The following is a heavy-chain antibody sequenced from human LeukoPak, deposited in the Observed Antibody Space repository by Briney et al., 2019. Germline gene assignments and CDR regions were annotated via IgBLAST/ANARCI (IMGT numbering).Heavy chain of an antibody. D-gene: IGHD6-13*01. J-gene: IGHJ4*02. Sequence: PSGTLSLTCAVSGGSISSSAWWSWVRPPPGKGLEWIGEVYHSGSTNYNSFLKSRVTISVDKSKNQFSLKLTSATAADTAVYYCARDLGSSWFEPLDYWGQGILVIVSS. CDR2: VYHSGST. CDR1: GGSISSSAW. CDR3: ARDLGSSWFEPLDY. V-gene: IGHV4-4*02.